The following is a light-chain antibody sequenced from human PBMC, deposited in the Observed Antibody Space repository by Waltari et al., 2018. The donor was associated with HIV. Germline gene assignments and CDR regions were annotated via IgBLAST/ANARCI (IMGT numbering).Light chain of an antibody. Sequence: DIQMTQSPSTLSASVGDTVILTCRARQNIDNWLAWYQQKPGKAPKLLMSMTSVLERGVPSRFSGSGSGTEFTLTISSLQPDDVGTYDCQQYSTHYGFGQGTRVE. CDR1: QNIDNW. CDR3: QQYSTHYG. J-gene: IGKJ2*01. CDR2: MTS. V-gene: IGKV1-5*03.